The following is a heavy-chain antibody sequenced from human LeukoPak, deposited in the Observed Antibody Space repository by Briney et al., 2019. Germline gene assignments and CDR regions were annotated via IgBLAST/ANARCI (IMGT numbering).Heavy chain of an antibody. CDR3: ARGLSLSGYLDAFDI. CDR1: GFTFSSDA. CDR2: IYSDGRT. Sequence: GGSLRLSCAASGFTFSSDAMRWVRQAPGKGREWVSLIYSDGRTYDPDSVKGRCTISRDNSQNTLYLQMNRLRGEDTAVYFWARGLSLSGYLDAFDIWGQGTMVTVSS. J-gene: IGHJ3*02. V-gene: IGHV3-53*01. D-gene: IGHD3-22*01.